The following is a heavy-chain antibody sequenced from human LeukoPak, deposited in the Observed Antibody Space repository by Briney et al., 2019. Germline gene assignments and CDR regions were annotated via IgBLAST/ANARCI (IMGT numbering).Heavy chain of an antibody. CDR3: ARDLGPYTGSYYSYYHYMDV. CDR1: GYNFATSG. V-gene: IGHV1-18*01. J-gene: IGHJ6*03. D-gene: IGHD1-26*01. Sequence: ASVTVTCKAYGYNFATSGIGWVRQAPGQGLEWLGWISVYNGNTKSAPKLQGRVTMTTDTSTDTAYLELGSLRVDDTAIYYCARDLGPYTGSYYSYYHYMDVWGEGTSVAVSS. CDR2: ISVYNGNT.